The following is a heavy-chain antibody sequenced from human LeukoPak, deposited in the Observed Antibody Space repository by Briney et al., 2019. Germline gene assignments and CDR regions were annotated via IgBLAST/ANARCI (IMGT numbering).Heavy chain of an antibody. D-gene: IGHD6-13*01. CDR2: IYYSGST. V-gene: IGHV4-59*08. Sequence: SETLSLTCTVSGGSISSYYWSWIRQPPGKGLEWIGYIYYSGSTNYNPSLKSRVTISVDTSKNQFSLKLSSVTAADTAVYYCARHASRGQLDPEQLDYWGQGTLVTVSS. CDR1: GGSISSYY. J-gene: IGHJ4*02. CDR3: ARHASRGQLDPEQLDY.